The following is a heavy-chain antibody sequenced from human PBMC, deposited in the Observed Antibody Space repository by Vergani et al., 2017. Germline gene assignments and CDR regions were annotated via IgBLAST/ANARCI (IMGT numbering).Heavy chain of an antibody. CDR1: GYTFTSYA. Sequence: QVQLVQSGAEVKKPGASVKVSCKASGYTFTSYAMHWVRQAPGQRLEWMGWINAGNGNTQYSQKFQGRVTSTRDTSASTAYMELSSLRSEDTAVYYCAIDPLLEWPTPLHWGQGTLVTVAS. D-gene: IGHD3-3*01. CDR2: INAGNGNT. V-gene: IGHV1-3*01. CDR3: AIDPLLEWPTPLH. J-gene: IGHJ4*02.